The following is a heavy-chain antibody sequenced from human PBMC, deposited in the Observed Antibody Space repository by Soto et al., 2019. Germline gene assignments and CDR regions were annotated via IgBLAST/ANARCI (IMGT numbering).Heavy chain of an antibody. V-gene: IGHV4-4*02. CDR1: GGSISSTNW. Sequence: SETLSLTCVVSGGSISSTNWWTWVRQPPGKRLEWIGEIYHNGSPTHSPSLRGRATISVDKSNNQFSLRLRSVTAADTAVYYCARPGLGLGAVAGTKGWFDPWGQGTLVTVS. CDR3: ARPGLGLGAVAGTKGWFDP. CDR2: IYHNGSP. D-gene: IGHD6-19*01. J-gene: IGHJ5*02.